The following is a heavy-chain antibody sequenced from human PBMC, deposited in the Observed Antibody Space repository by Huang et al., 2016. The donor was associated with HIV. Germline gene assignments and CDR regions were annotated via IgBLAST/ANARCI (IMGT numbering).Heavy chain of an antibody. CDR2: IGGNSGDI. Sequence: VQLVESGGGLVQPGWSLRLSCAASGFAFSQYSVHWVRQSAGKGLEGVSGIGGNSGDIAYAASVRGRFVISRDNAKKSLYFKMNGLRLEDTALYFCVIMDDYFDYWGQGVLVGVSS. V-gene: IGHV3-9*01. J-gene: IGHJ4*02. CDR1: GFAFSQYS. D-gene: IGHD2-8*01. CDR3: VIMDDYFDY.